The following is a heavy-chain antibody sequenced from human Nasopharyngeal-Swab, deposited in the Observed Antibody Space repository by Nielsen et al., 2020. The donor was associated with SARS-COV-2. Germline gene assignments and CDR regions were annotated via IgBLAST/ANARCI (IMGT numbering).Heavy chain of an antibody. V-gene: IGHV7-4-1*02. CDR2: INTNTGNP. Sequence: WVRQAPGQGLEWMGWINTNTGNPTHAQGFTGRFVFSLDTSVSTAYLQISSLKAEDTAVYYCARDAVGATIGFFYYWGQGTLVTVSS. D-gene: IGHD1-26*01. J-gene: IGHJ4*02. CDR3: ARDAVGATIGFFYY.